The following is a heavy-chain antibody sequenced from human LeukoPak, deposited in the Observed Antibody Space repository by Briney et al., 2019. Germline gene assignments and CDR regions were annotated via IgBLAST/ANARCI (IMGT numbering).Heavy chain of an antibody. CDR1: GGTFSSYA. Sequence: GASVKVSCKASGGTFSSYAISWVRQAPGQGLEWMGGIIPIFGTANYAQKFQGRVTITTDEFTSTAYMELSSLRPEDTAVYYRARARAGQDAFDIWGQGTMVTVSS. J-gene: IGHJ3*02. V-gene: IGHV1-69*05. D-gene: IGHD6-19*01. CDR2: IIPIFGTA. CDR3: ARARAGQDAFDI.